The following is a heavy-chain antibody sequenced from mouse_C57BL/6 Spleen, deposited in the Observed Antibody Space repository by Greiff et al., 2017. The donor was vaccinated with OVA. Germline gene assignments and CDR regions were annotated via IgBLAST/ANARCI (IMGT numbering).Heavy chain of an antibody. V-gene: IGHV1-64*01. CDR3: ARRLRGSSSYYAMDY. Sequence: QVQLQQPGAELVKPGASVKLSCKASGYTFTSYWMHWVKQRPGQGLEWIGMIHPNSGSTNYNEKFKSKATLTVDKSSSTAYMQLSSLTSEDSAVYYCARRLRGSSSYYAMDYWGQGTSVTVSS. J-gene: IGHJ4*01. CDR2: IHPNSGST. D-gene: IGHD1-1*01. CDR1: GYTFTSYW.